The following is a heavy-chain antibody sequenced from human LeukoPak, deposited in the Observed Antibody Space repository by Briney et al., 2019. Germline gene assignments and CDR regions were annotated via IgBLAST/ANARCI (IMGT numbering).Heavy chain of an antibody. CDR1: GYSFTSYW. V-gene: IGHV5-51*01. D-gene: IGHD3-22*01. CDR2: IYPGDSDT. Sequence: GESLKISCKGSGYSFTSYWIGWVRQMPGKGLEWMGIIYPGDSDTRHSPSFQGQVTISADKSISTAYLQWSSLKASDTAMYYCARRSNYYDSQIDYWGQGTLVTVSS. J-gene: IGHJ4*02. CDR3: ARRSNYYDSQIDY.